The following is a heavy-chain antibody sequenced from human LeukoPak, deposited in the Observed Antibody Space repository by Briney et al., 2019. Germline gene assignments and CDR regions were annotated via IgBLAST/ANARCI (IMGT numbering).Heavy chain of an antibody. CDR2: IIPILGIA. Sequence: GASVKVSCKASGGTFSSYAISWVRQAPGQGLEWMGRIIPILGIANYAQKFQGRVTITTDESTSTAYMELSSLRSEDTAVYYCARRTTENSYYYYYMDVWGRGTTATVSS. V-gene: IGHV1-69*04. CDR3: ARRTTENSYYYYYMDV. D-gene: IGHD4-17*01. J-gene: IGHJ6*03. CDR1: GGTFSSYA.